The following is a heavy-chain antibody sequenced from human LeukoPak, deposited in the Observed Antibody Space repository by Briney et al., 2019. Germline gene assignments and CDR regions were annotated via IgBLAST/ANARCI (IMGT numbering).Heavy chain of an antibody. CDR2: MYYSGSS. J-gene: IGHJ2*01. Sequence: SETLSLTCSVSGGSITSGSYYWGWIRQPPGEGLEWIGSMYYSGSSYYNPSLKSRVAISVDTSKNQFSLKMTSVTAADTAVYYCARRPRGSYWYFDLWGLGTLVTVSS. V-gene: IGHV4-39*01. CDR3: ARRPRGSYWYFDL. D-gene: IGHD1-26*01. CDR1: GGSITSGSYY.